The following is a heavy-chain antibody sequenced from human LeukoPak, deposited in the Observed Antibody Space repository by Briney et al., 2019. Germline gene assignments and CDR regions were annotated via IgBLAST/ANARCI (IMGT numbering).Heavy chain of an antibody. CDR2: IKQDGSEK. D-gene: IGHD4-17*01. V-gene: IGHV3-7*03. J-gene: IGHJ4*02. CDR3: ARDEDDGDYAPWDY. CDR1: GFTFSSYW. Sequence: PGGSLRLSCAASGFTFSSYWMSWVRQAPGKGLEWVANIKQDGSEKYYVDSVKGRFTISRDNAKNSLYLQMNSLRAEDTAVYYCARDEDDGDYAPWDYWGQGTLDTVSS.